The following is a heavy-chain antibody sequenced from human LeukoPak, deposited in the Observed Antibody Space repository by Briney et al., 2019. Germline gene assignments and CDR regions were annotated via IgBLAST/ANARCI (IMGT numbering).Heavy chain of an antibody. D-gene: IGHD5-12*01. V-gene: IGHV1-18*01. CDR2: ISGYNGNT. CDR1: GYTFTSYG. Sequence: ASVKVSCKASGYTFTSYGINWVRQAPGQGLEWMGWISGYNGNTNYAQKLQGRVTMTTDTSTSTAYMELRSLRSDDTAVYYCARDRAQFWTIVATMGDAFDVWGQGTMVTVSS. CDR3: ARDRAQFWTIVATMGDAFDV. J-gene: IGHJ3*01.